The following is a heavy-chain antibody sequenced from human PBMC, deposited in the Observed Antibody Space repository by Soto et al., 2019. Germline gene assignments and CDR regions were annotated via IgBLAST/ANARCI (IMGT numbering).Heavy chain of an antibody. J-gene: IGHJ4*02. V-gene: IGHV3-66*01. CDR3: ARGGPLLDY. Sequence: PGGSLRLSCAASGFTVRSNYMSWVRQAPGKGLEWVSIIYSGGRTYYADSVKGRFTISRDDSKNTLYLQMNSLRAEDTAVYYCARGGPLLDYRGQGTLVTVSS. CDR2: IYSGGRT. CDR1: GFTVRSNY.